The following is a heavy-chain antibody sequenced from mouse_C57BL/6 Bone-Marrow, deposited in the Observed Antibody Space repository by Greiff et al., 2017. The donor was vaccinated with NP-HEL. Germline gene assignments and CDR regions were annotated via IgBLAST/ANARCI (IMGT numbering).Heavy chain of an antibody. CDR3: ARSLLPYYYAMDY. D-gene: IGHD2-10*01. CDR2: IYPRSGNT. V-gene: IGHV1-81*01. J-gene: IGHJ4*01. CDR1: GYTFTSYG. Sequence: QVQLQQSGAELARPGASVKLSCKASGYTFTSYGISWVKQRTGQGLEWIGEIYPRSGNTYYNEKFKGKATLTADKSSSTAYMELRSLTSEDSAVYFCARSLLPYYYAMDYWGQGTSVTVSS.